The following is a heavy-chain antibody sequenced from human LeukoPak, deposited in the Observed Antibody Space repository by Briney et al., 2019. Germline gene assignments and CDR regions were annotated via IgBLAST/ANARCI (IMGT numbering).Heavy chain of an antibody. J-gene: IGHJ3*02. V-gene: IGHV4-39*01. CDR1: GGYISSSSYY. CDR3: ARGLLDGYTHPAAFDI. Sequence: SETLSLTCTAPGGYISSSSYYWGWIRQPPGKGLEWIGTIYYSGSTYYNSSLKSRVTLSVDTSKNQFSLKVSSVTAADTAVYYYARGLLDGYTHPAAFDIWGQGTMVTVSS. D-gene: IGHD5-24*01. CDR2: IYYSGST.